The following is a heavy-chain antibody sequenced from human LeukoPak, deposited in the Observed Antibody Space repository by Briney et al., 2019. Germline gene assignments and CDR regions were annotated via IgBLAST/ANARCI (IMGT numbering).Heavy chain of an antibody. Sequence: PGGSLRLSCAASGFTFSSYSMKWVRQAPGKGLEWVSSISCSSSYIYYADSVQGRFTISRDNAKNSLYLQMNSLRAEDTAVYYCARGGGYCGGDCYGIDYWGQGALVTVSS. V-gene: IGHV3-21*01. J-gene: IGHJ4*02. D-gene: IGHD2-21*01. CDR2: ISCSSSYI. CDR1: GFTFSSYS. CDR3: ARGGGYCGGDCYGIDY.